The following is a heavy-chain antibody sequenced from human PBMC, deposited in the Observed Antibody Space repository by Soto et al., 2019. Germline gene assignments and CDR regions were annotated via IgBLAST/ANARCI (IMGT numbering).Heavy chain of an antibody. CDR3: WRSRSDWGPDY. CDR2: IWYDGRNK. Sequence: QVQLVESGGGVVQPGRSLRLSCAASGFTFSNYGMHWVRQAPGKGLEWVAVIWYDGRNKYYADSLKGRFTISRDNSKNQLYLQMNSLRGEDTAGYYCWRSRSDWGPDYLGPGTLVTVSS. J-gene: IGHJ4*02. CDR1: GFTFSNYG. D-gene: IGHD7-27*01. V-gene: IGHV3-33*01.